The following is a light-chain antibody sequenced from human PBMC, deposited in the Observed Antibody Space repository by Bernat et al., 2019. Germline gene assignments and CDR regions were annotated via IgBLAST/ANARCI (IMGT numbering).Light chain of an antibody. CDR1: QDIRNE. CDR3: LQHNSSPLT. CDR2: AAS. Sequence: DIQMTQSPSSLSASVGDRVTITCRASQDIRNELGWYQQKPGKAPKRLIYAASSLQSGVPSRFSGSGSGTEFPLTISSLQPEDFATYYCLQHNSSPLTFGQGTNVEIK. J-gene: IGKJ1*01. V-gene: IGKV1-17*01.